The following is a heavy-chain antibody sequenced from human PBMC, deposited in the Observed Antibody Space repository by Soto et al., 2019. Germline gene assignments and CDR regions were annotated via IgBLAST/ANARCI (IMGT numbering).Heavy chain of an antibody. CDR1: GYTLTTFW. CDR3: ARIYCTTTTCDSWFDP. V-gene: IGHV5-10-1*01. Sequence: PGESLKISCTGFGYTLTTFWISWVRQMPGKGLEWMGRIDPGDTYATYSPAFQGHVTIPADKATSTAYLQWSSLKASDTAMYFCARIYCTTTTCDSWFDPWGQGTLVTVSS. D-gene: IGHD2-2*01. J-gene: IGHJ5*02. CDR2: IDPGDTYA.